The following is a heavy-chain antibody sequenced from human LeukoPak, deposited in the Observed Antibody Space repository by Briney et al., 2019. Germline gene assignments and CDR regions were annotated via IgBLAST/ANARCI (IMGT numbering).Heavy chain of an antibody. CDR3: ARMGCSYGYVY. Sequence: SETLSLTCTVSGGSVSSGSYYWSWIRQPPGKGLEWIGYIYYSGSTNYNPSLKSRVTISVDTSKNQFSLKLSSVTAADTAVYYCARMGCSYGYVYWGQGTLVTVSS. J-gene: IGHJ4*02. CDR1: GGSVSSGSYY. CDR2: IYYSGST. V-gene: IGHV4-61*01. D-gene: IGHD5-18*01.